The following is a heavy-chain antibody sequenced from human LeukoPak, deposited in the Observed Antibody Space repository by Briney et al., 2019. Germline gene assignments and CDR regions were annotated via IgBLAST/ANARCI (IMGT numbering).Heavy chain of an antibody. V-gene: IGHV3-33*01. CDR3: ARDRSLYYDSHYDGFDN. J-gene: IGHJ3*02. CDR2: IWYDGSNK. D-gene: IGHD3-16*01. Sequence: GRSLRLSCAASGFTFSIYGMHWVRHAPGKGLEWVAVIWYDGSNKFYVDSVKGRFTISRDNSKNTMYLQMNSLRGEDTAVYYCARDRSLYYDSHYDGFDNWGQGTMVTVSP. CDR1: GFTFSIYG.